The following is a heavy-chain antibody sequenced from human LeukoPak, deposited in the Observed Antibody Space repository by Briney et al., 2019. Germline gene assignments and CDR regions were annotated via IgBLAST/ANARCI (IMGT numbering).Heavy chain of an antibody. CDR2: IDDSGSA. V-gene: IGHV4-59*01. Sequence: PTETLSLTCSVSGGTTTFYYWAWIRQSPGKGLEWIGYIDDSGSANYNPSLKSRVTISGDTSKNQFYLKVTFVTAADTAMYYCARDRPFGVWGQGTQVTVSS. CDR1: GGTTTFYY. D-gene: IGHD3-10*01. CDR3: ARDRPFGV. J-gene: IGHJ4*02.